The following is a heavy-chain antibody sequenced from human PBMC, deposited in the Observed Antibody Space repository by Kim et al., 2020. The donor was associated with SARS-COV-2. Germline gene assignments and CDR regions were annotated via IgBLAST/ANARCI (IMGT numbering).Heavy chain of an antibody. J-gene: IGHJ5*02. CDR2: INSNGSST. V-gene: IGHV3-74*01. CDR1: GFTFSSYW. D-gene: IGHD3-3*01. Sequence: GGSLRLSCAASGFTFSSYWMHWVRQAPGKGLVWVSRINSNGSSTSYADSVKGRFTISRDNAKNTLYLQMNSLRAEDTAVYYCARGGVSGVLNGLDPWGQGTLVTVS. CDR3: ARGGVSGVLNGLDP.